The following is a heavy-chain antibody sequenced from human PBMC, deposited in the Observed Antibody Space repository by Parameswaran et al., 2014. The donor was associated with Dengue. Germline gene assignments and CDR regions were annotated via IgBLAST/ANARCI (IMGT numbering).Heavy chain of an antibody. Sequence: WVRQAPGQGLEWMGWISAYNGNTNYAQKLQGRVTMTTDTSTSTAYMELRSLRSDDTAVYYCAREPIFGVVIMGPLGWNDGMDVWGQGTTVTVSS. V-gene: IGHV1-18*01. J-gene: IGHJ6*02. CDR3: AREPIFGVVIMGPLGWNDGMDV. D-gene: IGHD3-3*01. CDR2: ISAYNGNT.